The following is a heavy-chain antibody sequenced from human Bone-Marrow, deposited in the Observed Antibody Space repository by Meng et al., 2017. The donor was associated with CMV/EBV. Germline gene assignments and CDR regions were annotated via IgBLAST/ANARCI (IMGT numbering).Heavy chain of an antibody. CDR1: GGTFRSYT. Sequence: SVKVSYKDSGGTFRSYTISWVRQAPGQGLEWMGRIIPILGIANYAQKCQGRVPITADKSTSTAYMELSSLRSEDTSVYYCAGDQGYGSGSYYYYYYYGMDVWGQGTTVTVSS. J-gene: IGHJ6*02. CDR2: IIPILGIA. CDR3: AGDQGYGSGSYYYYYYYGMDV. V-gene: IGHV1-69*04. D-gene: IGHD3-10*01.